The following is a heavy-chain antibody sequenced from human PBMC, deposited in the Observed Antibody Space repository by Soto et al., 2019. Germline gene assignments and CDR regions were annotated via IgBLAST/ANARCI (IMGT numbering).Heavy chain of an antibody. CDR1: GGSISSGGYY. CDR3: ARDTRYDSYYYYGMDV. Sequence: SETLSLTCTVSGGSISSGGYYWSWIRQHPGKGLEWTGYIYYSGSTYYNPSLKSRVTISVDTSKNQFSLKLSSVTAADTAVYYCARDTRYDSYYYYGMDVWGQGTTVTVSS. D-gene: IGHD5-12*01. V-gene: IGHV4-31*03. CDR2: IYYSGST. J-gene: IGHJ6*02.